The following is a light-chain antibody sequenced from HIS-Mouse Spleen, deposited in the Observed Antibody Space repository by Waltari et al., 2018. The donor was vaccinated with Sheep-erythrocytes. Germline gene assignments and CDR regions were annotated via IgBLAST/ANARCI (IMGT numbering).Light chain of an antibody. CDR2: DVS. V-gene: IGLV2-11*01. CDR3: CSYAGSYNHV. CDR1: SSDVGGYNY. J-gene: IGLJ1*01. Sequence: QSALTQPRSVSGSPGQSVTISCTGTSSDVGGYNYVSWYQQHPGKAPKLMIYDVSKRPSGVPDRFSGSKSVNTASLTISGLQAEYEADYYCCSYAGSYNHVFATGTKVTVL.